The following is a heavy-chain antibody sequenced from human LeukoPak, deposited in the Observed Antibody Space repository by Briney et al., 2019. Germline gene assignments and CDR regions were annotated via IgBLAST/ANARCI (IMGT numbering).Heavy chain of an antibody. CDR2: IIPIFGTA. Sequence: SVKVSCKASGDTFSSYAISWVRQAPGQGLEWMGRIIPIFGTANYAQKFQGRVTITTDESTSTAYMELSSLRSEDTAVYYCARDMKSSVGSSGYYYWDYWGQGTLVTVSS. J-gene: IGHJ4*02. CDR1: GDTFSSYA. D-gene: IGHD3-22*01. CDR3: ARDMKSSVGSSGYYYWDY. V-gene: IGHV1-69*05.